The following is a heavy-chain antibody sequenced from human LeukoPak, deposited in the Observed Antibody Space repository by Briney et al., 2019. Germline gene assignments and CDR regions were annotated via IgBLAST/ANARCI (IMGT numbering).Heavy chain of an antibody. D-gene: IGHD3-10*01. V-gene: IGHV3-23*01. J-gene: IGHJ4*02. CDR1: GFTLNNYA. Sequence: GGSLRLPCAASGFTLNNYAMSWVRQAPGKGLEWVSATSSSDAGTYHADSVRGRFTISRDNSKNTLYLQMNSLRAEDTAAYYCAGRGSGSYFDYWGQGTLVTVSS. CDR3: AGRGSGSYFDY. CDR2: TSSSDAGT.